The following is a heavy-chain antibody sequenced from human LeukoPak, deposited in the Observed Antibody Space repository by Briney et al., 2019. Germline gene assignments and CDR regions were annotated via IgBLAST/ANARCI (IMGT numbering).Heavy chain of an antibody. V-gene: IGHV3-23*01. CDR3: AKGGCTGTNCYINC. D-gene: IGHD2-2*02. Sequence: PGGSLRLSCAASGFTFSSYAMSWVRQAPGKGLEWVSAISGSGGSTYYADSVKGRFTISRDNSKNTLYLQMNSLRAEDTAVYHCAKGGCTGTNCYINCWGQGTLVTVSS. CDR2: ISGSGGST. CDR1: GFTFSSYA. J-gene: IGHJ4*02.